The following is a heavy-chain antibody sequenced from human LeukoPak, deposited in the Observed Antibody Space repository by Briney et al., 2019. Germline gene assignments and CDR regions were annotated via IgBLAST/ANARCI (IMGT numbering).Heavy chain of an antibody. V-gene: IGHV3-30*01. D-gene: IGHD3-22*01. CDR1: GFTFSTSA. Sequence: PGESLRLSCVASGFTFSTSAMHWVRQAPGKGLEWVAIISDDGSNKGYADSVKGRFTISRDNSKNTLYLQMNSLRTEDTAVYYCAKVEKNRFYYETSALDYWGQGTLVTVSS. J-gene: IGHJ4*02. CDR3: AKVEKNRFYYETSALDY. CDR2: ISDDGSNK.